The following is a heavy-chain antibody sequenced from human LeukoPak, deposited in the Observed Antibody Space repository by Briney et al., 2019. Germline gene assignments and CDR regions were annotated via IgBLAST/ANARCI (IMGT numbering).Heavy chain of an antibody. CDR1: GGTFSSYA. CDR3: AREGGYSYAFDP. D-gene: IGHD5-18*01. J-gene: IGHJ5*02. Sequence: ASVKVSCKASGGTFSSYAISWVRQAPGQGLEWVGGIIPIFGTANYAQKFQGRVTITADESTSTAYMELSSLRSEDTAVYYCAREGGYSYAFDPWGQGTLVTVSS. CDR2: IIPIFGTA. V-gene: IGHV1-69*13.